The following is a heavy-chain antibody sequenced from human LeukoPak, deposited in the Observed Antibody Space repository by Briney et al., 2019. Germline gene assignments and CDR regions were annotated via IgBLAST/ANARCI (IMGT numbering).Heavy chain of an antibody. D-gene: IGHD3-22*01. CDR2: INSDGSST. CDR1: GFTFSSYW. CDR3: ARAGNYYDSSGLMMRVFDI. J-gene: IGHJ3*02. V-gene: IGHV3-74*01. Sequence: TGGSLRLSCAASGFTFSSYWMHWVRHAPGKGLVWVSRINSDGSSTSYADSVKGRLTISRDNAKNTLYLQMNSLRAEDTAVYYCARAGNYYDSSGLMMRVFDIWGQGTMVTVSS.